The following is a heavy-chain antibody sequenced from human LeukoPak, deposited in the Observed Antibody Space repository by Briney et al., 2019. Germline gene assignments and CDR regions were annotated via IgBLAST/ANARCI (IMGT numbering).Heavy chain of an antibody. J-gene: IGHJ4*02. D-gene: IGHD1-26*01. Sequence: PGGSLRLSCAASGFTFSGYGMHWVRQAPGKGLEWVALISFDGSNQYYADSVKGRFTISRDNSKNTLYLQMSSLRAEETAVYYCAKPPEVGATVGYFDYWGQGTLVTVSS. V-gene: IGHV3-30*18. CDR1: GFTFSGYG. CDR2: ISFDGSNQ. CDR3: AKPPEVGATVGYFDY.